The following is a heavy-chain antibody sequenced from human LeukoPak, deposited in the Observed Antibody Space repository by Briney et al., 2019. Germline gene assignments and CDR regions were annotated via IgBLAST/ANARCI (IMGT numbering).Heavy chain of an antibody. D-gene: IGHD4-11*01. CDR2: ISGSGGST. V-gene: IGHV3-23*01. J-gene: IGHJ4*02. CDR1: GFTFSSHS. Sequence: GSLRPSCAGSGFTFSSHSIGWVRQAPGKGAGWVSGISGSGGSTYYADSVKGRFTISRDNSKNTLYLQMNSLRAEDTAVYYCVKLARRMTTVTYYFDYWGQGTLVTVSS. CDR3: VKLARRMTTVTYYFDY.